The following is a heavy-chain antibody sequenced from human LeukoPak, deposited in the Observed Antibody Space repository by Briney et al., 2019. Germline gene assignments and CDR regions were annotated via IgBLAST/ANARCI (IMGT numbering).Heavy chain of an antibody. Sequence: SETLSLTCAIYGGSFRGYYWSWIRQPPGKGLEWIGEINHSGSTNYNPSLKSRVTISVDTSKNQFSLKLSSVTAADTAVYSCARGRYGDYERYFDYWGQGTLVTVSS. D-gene: IGHD4-17*01. J-gene: IGHJ4*02. CDR3: ARGRYGDYERYFDY. CDR2: INHSGST. V-gene: IGHV4-34*01. CDR1: GGSFRGYY.